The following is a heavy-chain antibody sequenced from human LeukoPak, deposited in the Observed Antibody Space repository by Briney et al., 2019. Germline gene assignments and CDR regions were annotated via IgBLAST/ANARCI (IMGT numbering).Heavy chain of an antibody. V-gene: IGHV4-59*01. CDR2: IYYSGST. D-gene: IGHD5-18*01. CDR3: ARMGYSYGEKDY. CDR1: GGSISSYY. Sequence: SETLSLTCTVSGGSISSYYWSWIRQPPGKGPEWIGDIYYSGSTNYNPSLKSRVTISVDTSKNQFSLKLSSVTAADTAVYYCARMGYSYGEKDYWGQGTLVTVSS. J-gene: IGHJ4*02.